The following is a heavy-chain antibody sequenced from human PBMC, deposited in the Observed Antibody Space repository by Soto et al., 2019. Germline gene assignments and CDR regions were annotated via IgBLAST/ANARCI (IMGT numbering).Heavy chain of an antibody. CDR2: IYDRGST. Sequence: PSETLSLTCTVSGGSIGSSSYYWGWIRQPPGKGLEWIGSIYDRGSTYSNPSLESRLTTSLDTSKNQFSLKLTSVTAADTAVYYCARHGYTSGRTYFDDWGQGTRVTVAS. D-gene: IGHD6-19*01. J-gene: IGHJ4*02. CDR1: GGSIGSSSYY. CDR3: ARHGYTSGRTYFDD. V-gene: IGHV4-39*01.